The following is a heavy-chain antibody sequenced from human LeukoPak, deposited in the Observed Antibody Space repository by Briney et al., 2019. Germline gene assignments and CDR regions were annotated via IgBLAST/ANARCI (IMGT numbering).Heavy chain of an antibody. Sequence: PGGSLRLSCAASGFTFSSYWMSWVRQAPGKGLEWVANIKQDGSEKYYVDSVKGRFTISRDNAKNSLYLQMNSLRAEDTAVYYCAKGVVSIAQAGVGYFDYWGQGTLVTVSS. CDR2: IKQDGSEK. CDR1: GFTFSSYW. CDR3: AKGVVSIAQAGVGYFDY. D-gene: IGHD6-13*01. J-gene: IGHJ4*02. V-gene: IGHV3-7*02.